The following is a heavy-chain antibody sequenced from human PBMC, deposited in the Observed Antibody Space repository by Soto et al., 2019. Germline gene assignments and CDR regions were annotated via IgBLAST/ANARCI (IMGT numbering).Heavy chain of an antibody. J-gene: IGHJ4*02. CDR3: ARLNPIAAAFDY. Sequence: EVQLVESGGGLVQPGGSLRLSCAASGFTFSIYAMHWVRQAPGKGLEYVSAISSNGGSTYYANSVKGRFTISRDNSKNTLYLRMGSLRAEDMAVYYCARLNPIAAAFDYWGQGTLVTVSS. CDR1: GFTFSIYA. D-gene: IGHD6-13*01. CDR2: ISSNGGST. V-gene: IGHV3-64*01.